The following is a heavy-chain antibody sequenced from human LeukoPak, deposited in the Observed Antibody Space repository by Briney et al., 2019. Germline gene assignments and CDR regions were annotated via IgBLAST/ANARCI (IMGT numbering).Heavy chain of an antibody. Sequence: GGSLRLSCVVSGFTFSTSAMSWVRQAPGKGLEWVSGISGSGGSTYYADSVKGRFTISRDNSKNTLYLQMNRLRAEDTAVYYCATDSGWSDYWGQGTLVTVSS. CDR3: ATDSGWSDY. D-gene: IGHD6-19*01. CDR1: GFTFSTSA. J-gene: IGHJ4*02. V-gene: IGHV3-23*01. CDR2: ISGSGGST.